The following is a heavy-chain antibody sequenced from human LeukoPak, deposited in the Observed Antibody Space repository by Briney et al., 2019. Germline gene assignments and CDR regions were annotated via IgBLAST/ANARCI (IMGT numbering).Heavy chain of an antibody. CDR2: INPNSGGT. D-gene: IGHD5-24*01. CDR3: ARGRMALPLHYFDY. CDR1: GYTFTGYY. Sequence: ATVKVSCKASGYTFTGYYMHWVRQPPGQGLEWMGWINPNSGGTNYAQKFQGRVTMTRDTSISTAYMELSRLRSDDTAVYYCARGRMALPLHYFDYWGQGTLVNVSS. J-gene: IGHJ4*02. V-gene: IGHV1-2*02.